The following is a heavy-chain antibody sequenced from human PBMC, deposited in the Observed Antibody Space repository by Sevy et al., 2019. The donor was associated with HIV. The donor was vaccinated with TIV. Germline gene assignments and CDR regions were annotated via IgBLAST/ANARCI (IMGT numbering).Heavy chain of an antibody. CDR1: GYTLTELS. V-gene: IGHV1-24*01. Sequence: ASVKVSCKVSGYTLTELSMHWVRQAPGKGLEWMGGFDPEDGETIYAQKFQGRVTMTEDTSTDTAYMELSSPRSEDTAVYYCATDPRGYYDSSGYYLGYFDYWGQGTLVTVSS. J-gene: IGHJ4*02. CDR3: ATDPRGYYDSSGYYLGYFDY. D-gene: IGHD3-22*01. CDR2: FDPEDGET.